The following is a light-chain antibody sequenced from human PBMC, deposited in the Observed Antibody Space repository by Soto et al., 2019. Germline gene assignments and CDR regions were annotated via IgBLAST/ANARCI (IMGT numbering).Light chain of an antibody. CDR1: SSDVGGYNY. J-gene: IGLJ2*01. V-gene: IGLV2-14*01. CDR3: SSYKSSSIVV. CDR2: EVS. Sequence: QSALTQPASVSGSPGQSITISCTGTSSDVGGYNYVSWYQQHPGKDPKLMIYEVSNRPSGVSNRFSGSKSGNTASLTISGLQAEDEADYYCSSYKSSSIVVFGGGTKLTVL.